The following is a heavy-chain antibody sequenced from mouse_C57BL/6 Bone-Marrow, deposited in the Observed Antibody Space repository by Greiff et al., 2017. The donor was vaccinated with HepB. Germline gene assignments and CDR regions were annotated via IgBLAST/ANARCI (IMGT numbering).Heavy chain of an antibody. Sequence: VQLQQSGPVLVKPGASVKMSCKASGYTFTDYYMNWVKQSHGKSLEWIGVINPYNGGTSYNQKFKGKATLTVDKSSSTAYMDLNSLTSEDSAVYYCARDYYGSSYDYWGQGTTLTVSS. D-gene: IGHD1-1*01. V-gene: IGHV1-19*01. J-gene: IGHJ2*01. CDR1: GYTFTDYY. CDR3: ARDYYGSSYDY. CDR2: INPYNGGT.